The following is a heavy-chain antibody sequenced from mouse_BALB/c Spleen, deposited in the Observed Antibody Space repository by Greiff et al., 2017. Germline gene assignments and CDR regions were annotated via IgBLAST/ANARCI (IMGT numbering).Heavy chain of an antibody. CDR3: ARSWDGDYYAMDY. CDR1: GYSITSDYA. CDR2: ISYSGST. V-gene: IGHV3-2*02. J-gene: IGHJ4*01. Sequence: EVQLVESGPGLVKPSQSLSLTCTVTGYSITSDYAWNWIRQFPGNKLEWMGYISYSGSTSYNPSLKSRISITRDTSKNQFFLQLNSVTTEDTATYYCARSWDGDYYAMDYWGQGTSVTVSS. D-gene: IGHD4-1*01.